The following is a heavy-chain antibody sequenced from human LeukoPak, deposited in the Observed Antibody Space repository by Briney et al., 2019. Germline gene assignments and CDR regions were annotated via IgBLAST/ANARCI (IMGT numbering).Heavy chain of an antibody. Sequence: GGSLRLSCATSGFTLSLAWMHWVRQAPGKGLEWVSRIKYDGSYTNYADSVKGRFTISRDNARNTLSLHMISLRAEDTAVYFCVRDGDAYKFDFWGQGVLVTVSS. CDR2: IKYDGSYT. CDR1: GFTLSLAW. V-gene: IGHV3-74*01. CDR3: VRDGDAYKFDF. D-gene: IGHD5-24*01. J-gene: IGHJ4*02.